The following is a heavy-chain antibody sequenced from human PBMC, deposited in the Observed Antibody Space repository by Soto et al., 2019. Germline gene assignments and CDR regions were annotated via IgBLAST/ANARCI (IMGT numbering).Heavy chain of an antibody. D-gene: IGHD3-10*01. V-gene: IGHV3-23*01. CDR2: ISGSGGST. J-gene: IGHJ6*02. CDR3: TTSMSVLLWFGELSGYGMDV. CDR1: GFTFSSYA. Sequence: GGSLRLSCAASGFTFSSYAMSWVRQAPGKGLEWVSAISGSGGSTYYADSVKGRFTISRDNSKNTLYLQMNSLRAEDTAVYYCTTSMSVLLWFGELSGYGMDVWGQGTTVTVSS.